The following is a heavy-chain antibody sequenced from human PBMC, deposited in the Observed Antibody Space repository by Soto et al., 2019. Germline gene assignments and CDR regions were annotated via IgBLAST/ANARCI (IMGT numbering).Heavy chain of an antibody. J-gene: IGHJ5*02. CDR2: IYYSGST. CDR3: ARETYYYGSGSYVLDP. D-gene: IGHD3-10*01. V-gene: IGHV4-61*08. Sequence: PSETLSLTCTVSGGSISSGDYYWSWIRQPPGKGLEWIGYIYYSGSTNYNPSLKSRVTISVDTSKNQFSLKLSSVTAADTAVYYCARETYYYGSGSYVLDPWGQGTLVTVSS. CDR1: GGSISSGDYY.